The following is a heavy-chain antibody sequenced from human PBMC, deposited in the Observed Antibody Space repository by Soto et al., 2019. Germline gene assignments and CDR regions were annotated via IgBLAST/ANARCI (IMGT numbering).Heavy chain of an antibody. CDR1: GGSISSGGYS. Sequence: SETLSLTCAVSGGSISSGGYSWSWIRQPPGKGLEWTGYIYQSGSTYYNPSLKSRITISVDRSKNQFSLNLSSVTAADTAVYYCARAVVTATDAFDIWGQGTMVTV. CDR2: IYQSGST. CDR3: ARAVVTATDAFDI. J-gene: IGHJ3*02. V-gene: IGHV4-30-2*01. D-gene: IGHD2-21*02.